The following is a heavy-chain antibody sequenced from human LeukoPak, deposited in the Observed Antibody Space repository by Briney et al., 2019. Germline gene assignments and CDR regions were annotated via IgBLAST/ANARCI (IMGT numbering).Heavy chain of an antibody. V-gene: IGHV3-9*01. Sequence: GGSLRLSCAASGFTFDDYAMHWVRQAPGKGLEWVSGISWNSGSIGYADSVKGRFTISRDNAKYSLYLQMNSLRAEDTALYYCAKGWQWLVDDAFDIWGQGTMVTVSS. CDR1: GFTFDDYA. J-gene: IGHJ3*02. D-gene: IGHD6-19*01. CDR2: ISWNSGSI. CDR3: AKGWQWLVDDAFDI.